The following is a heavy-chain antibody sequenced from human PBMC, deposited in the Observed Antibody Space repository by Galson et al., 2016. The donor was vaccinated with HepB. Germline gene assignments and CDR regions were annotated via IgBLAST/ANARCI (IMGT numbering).Heavy chain of an antibody. D-gene: IGHD5-18*01. CDR2: IYYATYSSETT. CDR3: ARDPYNYGYLDY. V-gene: IGHV4-59*01. J-gene: IGHJ4*02. Sequence: ETLSLTCTVSGASISSYYWSWIRQTPGEGLEWIGNIYYATYSSETTNYNPSLKSRVTISLDTSKNQFSLKLTSVTAADAAVYYCARDPYNYGYLDYWGQGALVTVSS. CDR1: GASISSYY.